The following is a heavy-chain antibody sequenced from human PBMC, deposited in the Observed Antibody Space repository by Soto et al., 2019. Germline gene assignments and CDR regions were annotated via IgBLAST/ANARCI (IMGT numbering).Heavy chain of an antibody. V-gene: IGHV1-69*12. D-gene: IGHD3-10*01. CDR2: IMPIFRTP. CDR3: ARDNGRPLSGGNYYYVLDV. Sequence: QVQLEQSGPEVKKPGPSVKVSCKASGGTFRNSAISWVRQAPGQGLEWMGGIMPIFRTPDYAQKFQGRVTITADEAASTAYMELTGLISDDTAVYYCARDNGRPLSGGNYYYVLDVWGHGTTVTVSS. J-gene: IGHJ6*02. CDR1: GGTFRNSA.